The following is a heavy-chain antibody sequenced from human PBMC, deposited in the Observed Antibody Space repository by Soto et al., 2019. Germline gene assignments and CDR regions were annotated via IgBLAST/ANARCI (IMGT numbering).Heavy chain of an antibody. CDR1: GFTFSSYD. D-gene: IGHD2-15*01. J-gene: IGHJ5*02. CDR3: ARGVWYGPFDP. Sequence: GVSLRLSCAASGFTFSSYDMHWVRQATGKGLELVSAIGTAGDTYYPGSVKGRFTISRENAKNSLYLQMNSLRAVYTAVYYCARGVWYGPFDPWGQGTLVTVSS. CDR2: IGTAGDT. V-gene: IGHV3-13*01.